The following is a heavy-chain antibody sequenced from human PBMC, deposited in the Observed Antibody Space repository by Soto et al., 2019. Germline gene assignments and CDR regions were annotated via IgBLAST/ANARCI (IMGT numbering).Heavy chain of an antibody. CDR3: AVVLQYVDWAQGYFDY. Sequence: SVKVSCKASGGTFSSYAISWVRQAPGQGLEWMGGIIPIFGTANYAQKFQGRVTIAADASTSTAYMELSSLRSEDTAVYYCAVVLQYVDWAQGYFDYWGQGTLVIVSS. J-gene: IGHJ4*02. CDR2: IIPIFGTA. D-gene: IGHD3-9*01. V-gene: IGHV1-69*13. CDR1: GGTFSSYA.